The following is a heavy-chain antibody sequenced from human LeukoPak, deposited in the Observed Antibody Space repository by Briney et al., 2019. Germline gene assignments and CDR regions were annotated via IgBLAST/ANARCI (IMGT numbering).Heavy chain of an antibody. CDR2: IWAAGNDD. CDR1: GFIFSLYG. Sequence: PGGSLRLSCGASGFIFSLYGMHWVRQAPGKGLEWVAFIWAAGNDDFYADSVKGRFTISSDNSKNMVYLQMNSLRAEETAVYECVGAPPNSGYAVQVWVHGTVVTVSS. V-gene: IGHV3-33*01. J-gene: IGHJ3*01. CDR3: VGAPPNSGYAVQV. D-gene: IGHD3-22*01.